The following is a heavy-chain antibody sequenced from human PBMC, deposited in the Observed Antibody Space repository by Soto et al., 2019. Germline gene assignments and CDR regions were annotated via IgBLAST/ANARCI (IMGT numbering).Heavy chain of an antibody. D-gene: IGHD2-15*01. Sequence: SETLSLTCTVSGGSISSSSYYWGWIRQPPGKGLEWIGSIYYSGSTYYNPSLKSRVTISVDTSKNQFSLKLSSETAADTAVNYCARFRYCSGGSCYLYWFDPWGQGTLVTVSS. CDR1: GGSISSSSYY. CDR3: ARFRYCSGGSCYLYWFDP. V-gene: IGHV4-39*01. CDR2: IYYSGST. J-gene: IGHJ5*02.